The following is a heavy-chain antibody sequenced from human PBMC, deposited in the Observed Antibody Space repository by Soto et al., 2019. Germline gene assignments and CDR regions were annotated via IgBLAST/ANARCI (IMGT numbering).Heavy chain of an antibody. CDR3: AKDIMSYNYQWDLFDF. Sequence: PRLTRAAYGFIFSNYAMSWVRQAPGKGLEWVSSFGGGDDDTYFADSVKGRFTISRDNSKNTLYLQMNSLRAEDTAIYYCAKDIMSYNYQWDLFDFCGRGTMVIVSS. D-gene: IGHD3-16*01. CDR2: FGGGDDDT. J-gene: IGHJ3*01. CDR1: GFIFSNYA. V-gene: IGHV3-23*01.